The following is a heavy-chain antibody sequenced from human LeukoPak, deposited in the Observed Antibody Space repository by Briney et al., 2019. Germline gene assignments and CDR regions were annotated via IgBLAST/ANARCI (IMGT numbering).Heavy chain of an antibody. CDR3: ARYSSGWYSYYYYMDV. CDR1: GYTFTDYY. J-gene: IGHJ6*03. CDR2: INPNSGGT. V-gene: IGHV1-2*02. D-gene: IGHD6-19*01. Sequence: ASVKVSCKASGYTFTDYYMHWVRQAPGQGLEWMGWINPNSGGTNYAQKLQGRVTMTTDTSTSTAYMELRSLRSDDTAVYYCARYSSGWYSYYYYMDVWGKGTTVTVSS.